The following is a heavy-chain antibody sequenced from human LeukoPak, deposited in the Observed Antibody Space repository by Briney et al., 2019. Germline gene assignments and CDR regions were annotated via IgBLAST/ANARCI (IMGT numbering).Heavy chain of an antibody. V-gene: IGHV3-7*04. Sequence: PGGSLRLSCAASGFTLSSYWMSWVRQAPGKGLEWVANIKQDGSEINYVDSVKGRFTISRDNAKNSMLLQMNSLRAEDTAVYYCARADYGGNLLFDYWGQGALVTVSS. CDR3: ARADYGGNLLFDY. CDR2: IKQDGSEI. D-gene: IGHD4-23*01. J-gene: IGHJ4*02. CDR1: GFTLSSYW.